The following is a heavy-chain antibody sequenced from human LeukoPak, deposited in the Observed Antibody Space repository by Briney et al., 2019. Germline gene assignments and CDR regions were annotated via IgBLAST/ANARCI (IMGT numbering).Heavy chain of an antibody. J-gene: IGHJ5*02. CDR2: IYYSGST. D-gene: IGHD6-19*01. Sequence: SETLSLTCTVSGGSISSGEYYWSWIRQPPGKGLEWIGYIYYSGSTYYNPSLKSRVTISVDTSKNQFSLKLSSVTAADTAVYYCARAPYSSGWYEGYWFDPWGQGTVVTVSS. CDR3: ARAPYSSGWYEGYWFDP. V-gene: IGHV4-30-4*01. CDR1: GGSISSGEYY.